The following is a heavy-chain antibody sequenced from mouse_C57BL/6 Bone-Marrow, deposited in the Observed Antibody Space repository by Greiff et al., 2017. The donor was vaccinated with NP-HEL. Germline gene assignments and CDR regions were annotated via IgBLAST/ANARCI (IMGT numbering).Heavy chain of an antibody. V-gene: IGHV1-81*01. D-gene: IGHD1-1*01. CDR1: GYTFTSYG. CDR2: IYPRSGNT. CDR3: ARVILRSFFDY. J-gene: IGHJ2*01. Sequence: VKLQESGAELARPGASVKLSCKASGYTFTSYGISWVKQRTGQGLEWIGEIYPRSGNTYYNEKFKGKATLTADKSSSTAYMELRSLTSEDSAVYFCARVILRSFFDYWGQGTTLTVSS.